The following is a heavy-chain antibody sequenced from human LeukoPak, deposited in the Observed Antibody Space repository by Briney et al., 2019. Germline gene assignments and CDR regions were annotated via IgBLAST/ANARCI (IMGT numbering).Heavy chain of an antibody. Sequence: AASVKVSCKASGYTFTNYGINWVRQAPGQGLEWMGWISGYNGHANYAQKFQGRVTMTRDTSTSTAYMELRSLRSDDTAVYHCARGRTHRMYYSEGGDAFDIWGQGTMVTVSS. J-gene: IGHJ3*02. CDR1: GYTFTNYG. V-gene: IGHV1-18*01. CDR3: ARGRTHRMYYSEGGDAFDI. CDR2: ISGYNGHA. D-gene: IGHD3-16*01.